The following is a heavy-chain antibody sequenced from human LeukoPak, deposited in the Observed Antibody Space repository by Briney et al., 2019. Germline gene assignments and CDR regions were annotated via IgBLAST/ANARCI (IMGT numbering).Heavy chain of an antibody. CDR1: GYTFTSYY. Sequence: ASVKVSCKASGYTFTSYYMHWVRQAPGNGLEWMGWINPYSGDTSYAQKFQGRVTMTRDTSITTAYMELSRLTSDDTTVYFCARGGKSQWDPFDYWGQGTLVTVSS. V-gene: IGHV1-2*02. J-gene: IGHJ4*02. D-gene: IGHD1-26*01. CDR3: ARGGKSQWDPFDY. CDR2: INPYSGDT.